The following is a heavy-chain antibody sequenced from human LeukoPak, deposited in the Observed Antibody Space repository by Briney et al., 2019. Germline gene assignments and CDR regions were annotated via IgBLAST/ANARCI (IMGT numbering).Heavy chain of an antibody. CDR2: IYGSGDT. D-gene: IGHD6-6*01. V-gene: IGHV3-66*01. CDR1: GFTVSSNY. CDR3: ARDSYSSSPPASFDY. J-gene: IGHJ4*02. Sequence: GGSLRLSCAASGFTVSSNYMSWVRQAPGKGLEWVSIIYGSGDTCYADSVKGRFTISRDNSKNTLYLQMNSLRAEDTAVYYCARDSYSSSPPASFDYWGQGTLVTVSS.